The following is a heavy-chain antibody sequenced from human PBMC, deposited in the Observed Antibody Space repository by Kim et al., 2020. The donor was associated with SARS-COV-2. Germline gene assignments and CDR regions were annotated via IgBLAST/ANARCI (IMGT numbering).Heavy chain of an antibody. CDR2: ISYDGSNK. CDR3: ARASDYYGSGSRFDP. Sequence: GGSLRLSCAASGFTFSSYAMHWVRQAPGKGLEWVAVISYDGSNKYYADSVKGRFTISRDNSKNTLYLQMNSLRAEDTAVYYCARASDYYGSGSRFDPWG. CDR1: GFTFSSYA. D-gene: IGHD3-10*01. V-gene: IGHV3-30-3*01. J-gene: IGHJ5*02.